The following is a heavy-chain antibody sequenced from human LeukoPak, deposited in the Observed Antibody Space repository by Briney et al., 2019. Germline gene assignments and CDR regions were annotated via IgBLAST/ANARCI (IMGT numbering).Heavy chain of an antibody. CDR2: IYYSGST. CDR3: ARGGGKKEPFDP. CDR1: GGSISSYY. J-gene: IGHJ5*02. Sequence: SGTLSLTCTVSGGSISSYYWSWIRQPPGKGLEWIGYIYYSGSTNYNPSLKSRVTISVDTSKNQFSLKLSSVTAADTAVYYCARGGGKKEPFDPWGQGTLVTVSS. D-gene: IGHD3-16*01. V-gene: IGHV4-59*01.